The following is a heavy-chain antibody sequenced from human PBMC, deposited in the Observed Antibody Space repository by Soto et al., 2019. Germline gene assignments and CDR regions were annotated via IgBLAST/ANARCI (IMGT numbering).Heavy chain of an antibody. D-gene: IGHD2-2*01. J-gene: IGHJ6*02. CDR3: ARLRHCSSTSWQRGGGGYYYYGMDV. V-gene: IGHV1-46*01. CDR2: INPSGGSR. Sequence: DSVKVSCKASGYTFTSYYMHWVRHAPGQGLEWMGIINPSGGSRSYAQKFQGRVTMTRDTSTSTVYMELSSLRSEDTAVYYCARLRHCSSTSWQRGGGGYYYYGMDVWRQGTTVTVSS. CDR1: GYTFTSYY.